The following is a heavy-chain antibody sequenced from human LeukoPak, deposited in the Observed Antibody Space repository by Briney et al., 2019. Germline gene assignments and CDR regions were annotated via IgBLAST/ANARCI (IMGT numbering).Heavy chain of an antibody. CDR3: ARGLPYYYDSSGYYYFPLDY. J-gene: IGHJ4*02. CDR1: GGTFSSYA. CDR2: IIPIFGTA. D-gene: IGHD3-22*01. Sequence: GASVKVSCKASGGTFSSYAISWVRQAPGQGLEWMGGIIPIFGTANYAQKFQGRVTITADESTSTAYMELSSLRSEDTAVYYCARGLPYYYDSSGYYYFPLDYWGQGTLVTVSS. V-gene: IGHV1-69*13.